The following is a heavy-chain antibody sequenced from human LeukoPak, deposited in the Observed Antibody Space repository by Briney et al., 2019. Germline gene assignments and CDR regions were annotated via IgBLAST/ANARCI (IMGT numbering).Heavy chain of an antibody. V-gene: IGHV3-11*01. J-gene: IGHJ4*02. CDR2: IGTRSNPI. D-gene: IGHD1-26*01. CDR3: AREVRGSGRDFDY. CDR1: GFSFSDFY. Sequence: GRSLRLSCVASGFSFSDFYMSWIRQAPGMGLEWISYIGTRSNPIYYADSVKGRFTISRDDAKNSLYLQMNSLRDEDTAVYFCAREVRGSGRDFDYWGQGILVTVST.